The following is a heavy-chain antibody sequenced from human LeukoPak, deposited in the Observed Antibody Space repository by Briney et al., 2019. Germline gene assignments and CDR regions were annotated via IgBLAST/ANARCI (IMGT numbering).Heavy chain of an antibody. CDR3: ARRIAVAGTPLRWFDP. Sequence: KPSETLSLTCTVSGGSISSGSYYWSWIRQPAGKGLEWIGRMCTSGSTNYNPSLKSRVTISVDTSKNQFSLKLSSVTAADTAVYYCARRIAVAGTPLRWFDPWGQGTLVTVSS. J-gene: IGHJ5*02. CDR1: GGSISSGSYY. CDR2: MCTSGST. V-gene: IGHV4-61*02. D-gene: IGHD6-19*01.